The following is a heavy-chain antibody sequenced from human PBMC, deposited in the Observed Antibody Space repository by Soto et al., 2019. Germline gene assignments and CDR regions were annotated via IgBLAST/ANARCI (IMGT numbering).Heavy chain of an antibody. J-gene: IGHJ6*02. V-gene: IGHV1-18*01. CDR3: AREGYCSGGSCYSGYYYYYGMDV. D-gene: IGHD2-15*01. CDR2: ISAYNGNT. CDR1: GYTFTSYG. Sequence: QVQLVQSGAEVKKPGASVKVSCKASGYTFTSYGISWVRQAPGQGLEWMGWISAYNGNTNYAQKLQGRVTMTTDTSTGTAYMELRSLRSDDTAVYYCAREGYCSGGSCYSGYYYYYGMDVWGQGTTVTVSS.